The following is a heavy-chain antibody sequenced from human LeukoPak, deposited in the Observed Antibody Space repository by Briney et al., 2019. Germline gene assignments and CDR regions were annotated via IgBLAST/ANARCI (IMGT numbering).Heavy chain of an antibody. Sequence: GGPLRLSCVASGFTLSSHWMSWVRQTPEKGLECVANIKQDGSDKFYVDSVRGRFTISRDNAKNSLYLQMNSLRVEDTALYYCARDPWADSSGFPLHHWGQGTLVTVSS. V-gene: IGHV3-7*03. CDR2: IKQDGSDK. J-gene: IGHJ1*01. CDR3: ARDPWADSSGFPLHH. CDR1: GFTLSSHW. D-gene: IGHD3-22*01.